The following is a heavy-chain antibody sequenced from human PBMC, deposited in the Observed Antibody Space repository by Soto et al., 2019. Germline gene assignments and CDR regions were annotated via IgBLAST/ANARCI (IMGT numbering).Heavy chain of an antibody. V-gene: IGHV3-21*01. CDR3: ARVWRESLAVAGPFDY. CDR2: ISSSSSYI. Sequence: GGSLRLSCAASGFTFSSYSMNWVRQAPGKGLEWVSSISSSSSYIYYADSVKGRFTISRDNAKNSLYLQMNSLRAEDTAVYYCARVWRESLAVAGPFDYWGQGTLVTVSS. J-gene: IGHJ4*02. CDR1: GFTFSSYS. D-gene: IGHD6-19*01.